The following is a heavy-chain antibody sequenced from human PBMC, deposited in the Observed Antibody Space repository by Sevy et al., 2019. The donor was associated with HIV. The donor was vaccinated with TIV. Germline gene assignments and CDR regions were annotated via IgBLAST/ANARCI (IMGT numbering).Heavy chain of an antibody. CDR1: GTSFSSDS. Sequence: SETLSLTCTVSGTSFSSDSWTWIRQSPGKGLEWIGEINHTGSTNYNPSLKSRGTISVDTSKNQFSLKLTSVTAADTAIYYCARWRRTRVTMIVVVTTGYFDHWGQGTLVTVSS. CDR3: ARWRRTRVTMIVVVTTGYFDH. D-gene: IGHD3-22*01. V-gene: IGHV4-34*01. CDR2: INHTGST. J-gene: IGHJ4*02.